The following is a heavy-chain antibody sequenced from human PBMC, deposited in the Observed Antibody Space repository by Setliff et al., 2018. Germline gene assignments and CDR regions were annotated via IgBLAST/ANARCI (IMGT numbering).Heavy chain of an antibody. D-gene: IGHD2-15*01. J-gene: IGHJ4*02. CDR2: ISAYNGNT. Sequence: ASVKVSCKASGYTSKTYGFTWVRQAPGQGLEWMGWISAYNGNTNYAQKFQGRVTITADESTSTAYMELSSLRSEDTAVYYCARASDCSGGSCYSVWAYWGQGTLVTVSS. CDR1: GYTSKTYG. V-gene: IGHV1-18*01. CDR3: ARASDCSGGSCYSVWAY.